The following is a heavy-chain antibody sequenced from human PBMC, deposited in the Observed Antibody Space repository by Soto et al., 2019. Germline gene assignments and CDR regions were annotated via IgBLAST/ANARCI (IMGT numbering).Heavy chain of an antibody. CDR1: GGSMRGYY. J-gene: IGHJ4*02. V-gene: IGHV4-4*07. CDR2: IYVTGNT. D-gene: IGHD6-19*01. Sequence: QVRLQESGPGLVRPSETLSLNFTVSGGSMRGYYWSWIRQSAVKGLEWIGRIYVTGNTHYNPSLSSRVTMSLDTSKQQFSLNLSSVTAADTAMYFCVRGGSSGWLYFDSWGQGILVTVSS. CDR3: VRGGSSGWLYFDS.